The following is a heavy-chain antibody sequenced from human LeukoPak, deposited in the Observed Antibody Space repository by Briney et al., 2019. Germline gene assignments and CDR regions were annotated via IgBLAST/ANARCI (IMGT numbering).Heavy chain of an antibody. CDR3: ARAPAVTTFSYY. CDR1: GFTFSSYA. D-gene: IGHD4-17*01. V-gene: IGHV3-30*09. CDR2: ISYDGSNK. J-gene: IGHJ4*02. Sequence: GGSLRLSCAASGFTFSSYAMHWVRQAPGKGLEWVAVISYDGSNKYYADSVKGRFAISRDNSKSTLYLQMNSLRAEDTAVYYCARAPAVTTFSYYWGQGTLVTVSS.